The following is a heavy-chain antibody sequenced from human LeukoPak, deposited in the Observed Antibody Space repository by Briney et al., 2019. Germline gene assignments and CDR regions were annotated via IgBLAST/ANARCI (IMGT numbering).Heavy chain of an antibody. D-gene: IGHD3-10*01. V-gene: IGHV3-7*01. CDR1: GFTFSSYW. J-gene: IGHJ4*02. Sequence: RGPLRLSSASPGFTFSSYWMSWAGPAPGKGLEWVANIKQDGSATYNVRSVKGRFTISRDNAKSSLYLQMNSLRAEDTAVYYCARDVYHGSGSPRLDFWGQVTLVTVAS. CDR3: ARDVYHGSGSPRLDF. CDR2: IKQDGSAT.